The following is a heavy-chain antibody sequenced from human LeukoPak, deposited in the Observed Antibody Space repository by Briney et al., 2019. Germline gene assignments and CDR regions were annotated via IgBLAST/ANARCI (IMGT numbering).Heavy chain of an antibody. D-gene: IGHD3-9*01. V-gene: IGHV1-2*02. CDR1: GYTFTSYY. CDR2: INPKNGGT. J-gene: IGHJ4*02. Sequence: GASVKVSCKASGYTFTSYYMHWVRQAPGQGLEWMGWINPKNGGTIYAQKFQGRVTMTRDTSISTAYMDLSRLRSDDTAVYYCARSAGYSHFDYWGQGTLVTVSS. CDR3: ARSAGYSHFDY.